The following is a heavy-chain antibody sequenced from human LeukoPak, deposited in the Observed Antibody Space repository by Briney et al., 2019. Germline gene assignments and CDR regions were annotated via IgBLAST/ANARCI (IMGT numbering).Heavy chain of an antibody. CDR3: ARITNSWYPSYFDY. CDR2: VKQDGSEK. CDR1: GFTFSSYW. D-gene: IGHD6-13*01. J-gene: IGHJ4*02. Sequence: GGSLRLSCAASGFTFSSYWMSWVRQAPGKGLEWVANVKQDGSEKYYVDSVKGRFAISRDNAKNSLYLQMNSLRAEDTAVYYCARITNSWYPSYFDYWGQGTLVPVSS. V-gene: IGHV3-7*01.